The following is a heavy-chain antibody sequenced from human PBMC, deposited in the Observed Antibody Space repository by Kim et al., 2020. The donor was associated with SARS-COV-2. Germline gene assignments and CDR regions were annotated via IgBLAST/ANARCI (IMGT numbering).Heavy chain of an antibody. CDR1: GYTFTNYT. CDR2: INTNTGNP. Sequence: ASVKVSCKASGYTFTNYTMNWVLQAPGQGLEWMGWINTNTGNPTYAQGFTGRFVFSLDTSVSTTYLQLSSLKAEDTAVYYCARDRDRSIWTNWFDPWGQG. J-gene: IGHJ5*02. D-gene: IGHD6-13*01. CDR3: ARDRDRSIWTNWFDP. V-gene: IGHV7-4-1*02.